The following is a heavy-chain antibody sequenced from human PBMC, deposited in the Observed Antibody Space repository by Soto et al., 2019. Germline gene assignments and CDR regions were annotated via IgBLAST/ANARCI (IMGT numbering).Heavy chain of an antibody. D-gene: IGHD2-21*01. CDR2: TKPDGSEK. CDR1: GFTFSSYW. CDR3: ARVAYVDESFDY. J-gene: IGHJ4*02. V-gene: IGHV3-7*01. Sequence: EVHLVESGGVLVQPGWSLRLSCAASGFTFSSYWMNWVRQAPGKGLEWVANTKPDGSEKNYVGSVKGRFTISRDNAKNSLFLQMDSLRAEDTAVYYCARVAYVDESFDYWGQGTLVTVSS.